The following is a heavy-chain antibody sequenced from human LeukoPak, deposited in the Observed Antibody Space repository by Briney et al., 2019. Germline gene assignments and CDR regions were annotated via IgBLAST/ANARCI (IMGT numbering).Heavy chain of an antibody. CDR1: GFTFSNYG. V-gene: IGHV3-7*01. CDR2: IKQDGSER. Sequence: PGGSLRLSCAASGFTFSNYGMSWVRQAPGKGLEWVATIKQDGSERYNVDSVKGRFTISRDNAKNSVYLQMNSLRVEDTSVYYCARAQTYGDSRLLLDYWGQGTLVTVSS. J-gene: IGHJ4*02. CDR3: ARAQTYGDSRLLLDY. D-gene: IGHD2-21*02.